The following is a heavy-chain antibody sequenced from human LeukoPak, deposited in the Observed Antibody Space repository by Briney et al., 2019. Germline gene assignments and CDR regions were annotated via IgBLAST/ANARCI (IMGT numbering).Heavy chain of an antibody. CDR1: GGSFSGYY. D-gene: IGHD2-2*02. Sequence: SETLSLTCAVYGGSFSGYYWSWIRQPPGKGLEWIGEINHSGSTNYNPSLKSRVTISVDTSKNQFSLKLSSVNAADTAVYYCARAIPLDYWGQGTLVTVSS. V-gene: IGHV4-34*01. CDR3: ARAIPLDY. J-gene: IGHJ4*02. CDR2: INHSGST.